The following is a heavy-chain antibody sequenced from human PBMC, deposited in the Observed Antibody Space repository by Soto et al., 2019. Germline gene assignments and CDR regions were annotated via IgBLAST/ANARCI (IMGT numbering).Heavy chain of an antibody. D-gene: IGHD5-12*01. J-gene: IGHJ4*02. CDR1: GVALTYGGYS. CDR2: LAHVQTP. V-gene: IGHV4-30-2*06. CDR3: ARVGGYDSFDF. Sequence: TLSLTCSVSGVALTYGGYSWSWIRPSPWRGLEWLAYLAHVQTPYYNPWFERRLCVSTDRARNQFSLGLSSMNNGDNGVYYCARVGGYDSFDFWGQGIQVTVCS.